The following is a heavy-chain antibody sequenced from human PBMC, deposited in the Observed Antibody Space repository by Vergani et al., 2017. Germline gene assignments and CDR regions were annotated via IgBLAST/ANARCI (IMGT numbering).Heavy chain of an antibody. D-gene: IGHD4-17*01. Sequence: QVQLVESGGGVVQPGRSLRLSCAAFGFTFSSYGMHWVRQAPGKGREWVAVIWYDGSNKYYADSVKGRFTISRDNSKNTLYLQMNSLRAEDTAVYYCARDSRAVTTGHNWFDPWGQGTLVTVSS. V-gene: IGHV3-33*01. CDR3: ARDSRAVTTGHNWFDP. J-gene: IGHJ5*02. CDR1: GFTFSSYG. CDR2: IWYDGSNK.